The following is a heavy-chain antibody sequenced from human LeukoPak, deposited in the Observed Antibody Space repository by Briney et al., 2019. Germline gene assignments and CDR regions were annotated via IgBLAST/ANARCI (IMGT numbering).Heavy chain of an antibody. D-gene: IGHD3-16*01. Sequence: SETLSLICTVSGGSISSNNWSWIRQTPGKGLEWIGFIYYSGSTNYNPSLKGRVTISLDTSTSTVYMELSSLRSEDTAVYYCARDMGEHEGYYFDYWGQGTLVTVSS. CDR1: GGSISSNN. CDR2: IYYSGST. J-gene: IGHJ4*02. V-gene: IGHV4-59*01. CDR3: ARDMGEHEGYYFDY.